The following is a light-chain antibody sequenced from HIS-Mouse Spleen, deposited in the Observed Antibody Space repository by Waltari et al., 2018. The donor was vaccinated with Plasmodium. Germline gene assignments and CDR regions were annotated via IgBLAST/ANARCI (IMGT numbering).Light chain of an antibody. V-gene: IGLV3-10*01. CDR2: EDS. CDR1: ALPKKY. CDR3: YSTDSSGNHRV. J-gene: IGLJ3*02. Sequence: SYELTQPPSLSVSPGQTARITCSGDALPKKYAYWYQQKSGQAPVLVIYEDSKRPSGIPVRFSGSSSGTMATLTISGAQVEDEADYYCYSTDSSGNHRVFGGGTKLTVL.